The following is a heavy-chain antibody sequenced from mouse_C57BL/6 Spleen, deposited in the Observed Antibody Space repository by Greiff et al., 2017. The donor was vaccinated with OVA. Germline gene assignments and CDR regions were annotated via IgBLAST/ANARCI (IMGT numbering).Heavy chain of an antibody. V-gene: IGHV1-75*01. D-gene: IGHD1-1*01. CDR1: GYTFTDYY. J-gene: IGHJ2*01. CDR2: IFPGSGST. CDR3: ARTDYYGSSYVFDY. Sequence: QVQLQQSGPELVKPGASVKISCKASGYTFTDYYINWVKQRPGQGLEWIGWIFPGSGSTYYNEKFKGKATLTVDKSSSTAYMLLSSLTSEDSAVYFGARTDYYGSSYVFDYWGQGTTLTVSS.